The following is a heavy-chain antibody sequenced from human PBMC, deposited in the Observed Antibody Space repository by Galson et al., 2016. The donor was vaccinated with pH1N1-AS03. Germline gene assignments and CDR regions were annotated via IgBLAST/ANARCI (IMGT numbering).Heavy chain of an antibody. CDR3: ARGEEKSGWYSGFVY. CDR1: GFTFSDCY. D-gene: IGHD6-19*01. V-gene: IGHV3-11*01. Sequence: SLRLSCAVSGFTFSDCYMSWFRQAPGEGLEWISYISSSGKTIHYADSVKGRFIISRDNVKNSLLLQMNRLRAEDTAVYYCARGEEKSGWYSGFVYWGQGTLAIVSS. J-gene: IGHJ4*02. CDR2: ISSSGKTI.